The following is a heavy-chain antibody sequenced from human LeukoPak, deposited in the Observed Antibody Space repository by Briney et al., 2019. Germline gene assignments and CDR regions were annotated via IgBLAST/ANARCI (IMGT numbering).Heavy chain of an antibody. CDR1: GFTFSSYE. Sequence: GGSLRLSCAASGFTFSSYEMNWVRQAPGKGLEWVSYISSSGSTICYADSVKGRFTISRDNAKNSLYLQMNSLRAEDTAVYYCARVYDSSGYYSNWFDPWGQGTLVTVSS. CDR3: ARVYDSSGYYSNWFDP. V-gene: IGHV3-48*03. D-gene: IGHD3-22*01. J-gene: IGHJ5*02. CDR2: ISSSGSTI.